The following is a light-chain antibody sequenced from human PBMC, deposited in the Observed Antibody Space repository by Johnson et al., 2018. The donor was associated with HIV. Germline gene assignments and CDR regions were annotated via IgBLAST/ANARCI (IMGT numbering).Light chain of an antibody. J-gene: IGLJ1*01. CDR3: GTWDSSLSAGEV. V-gene: IGLV1-51*02. CDR2: ENN. CDR1: SSNIGNNY. Sequence: QSVLTQPPSVSAAPGQKVTISCSGSSSNIGNNYVSWYQQLPGTAPKLLICENNKRPSGIPDRFSGSKSGTSATLGITGLKTGDEADYYCGTWDSSLSAGEVFGTGTKVTVL.